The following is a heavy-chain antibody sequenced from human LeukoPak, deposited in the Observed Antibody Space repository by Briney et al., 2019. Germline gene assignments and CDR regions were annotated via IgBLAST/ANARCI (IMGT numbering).Heavy chain of an antibody. CDR1: GFTFSTYW. J-gene: IGHJ6*02. Sequence: GGSLRLSCAASGFTFSTYWMHWVRQAPGKGLVWVSCINSDGSSPSYADSVKGRFTISRDNAKNTVYLQMNSLRAEDTAVYYCARCGSSGWYPMDVWGQGTTVTVS. CDR2: INSDGSSP. CDR3: ARCGSSGWYPMDV. V-gene: IGHV3-74*01. D-gene: IGHD6-19*01.